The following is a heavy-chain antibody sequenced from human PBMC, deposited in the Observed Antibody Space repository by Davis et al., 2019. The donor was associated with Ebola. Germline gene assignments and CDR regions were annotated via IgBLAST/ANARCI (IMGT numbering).Heavy chain of an antibody. CDR1: GFTFNDYW. J-gene: IGHJ4*02. Sequence: GESLKISCVASGFTFNDYWMSWVRQAPGKGLEWVSYISSSSSTIYYADSVKGRFTISRDNSKNTMYLQMNSLRAEDTAVYSCARDEVYTNYGSRFDFWGQGTLVAVSS. CDR3: ARDEVYTNYGSRFDF. V-gene: IGHV3-48*04. D-gene: IGHD4-11*01. CDR2: ISSSSSTI.